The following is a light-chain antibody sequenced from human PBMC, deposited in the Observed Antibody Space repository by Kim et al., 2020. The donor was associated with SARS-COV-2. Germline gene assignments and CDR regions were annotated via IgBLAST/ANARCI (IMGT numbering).Light chain of an antibody. Sequence: VHFGPISSTRTQGDSLRHYSATWYQQQPEQAPILVICNNNRRPAGLQELFAGTTSSNTASMTIAEHPADDEAYYYCTSHDSNSNVVFGGGTQLTVL. V-gene: IGLV3-19*01. CDR3: TSHDSNSNVV. CDR2: NNN. J-gene: IGLJ2*01. CDR1: SLRHYS.